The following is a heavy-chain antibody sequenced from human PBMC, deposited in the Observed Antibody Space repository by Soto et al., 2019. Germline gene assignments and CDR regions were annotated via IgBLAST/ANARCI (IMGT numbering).Heavy chain of an antibody. CDR1: GGSVSNSNYY. D-gene: IGHD2-8*01. Sequence: SESLSLTCTVSGGSVSNSNYYWGWIRQSPGKGLEWIGSVYYRGRSYSKSSVKSRVTISVDTSKNQFSLNLNSVTASDTAVYYCVSQRTSVLTQAYFDYWGPGALVTVSS. J-gene: IGHJ4*02. CDR3: VSQRTSVLTQAYFDY. V-gene: IGHV4-39*01. CDR2: VYYRGRS.